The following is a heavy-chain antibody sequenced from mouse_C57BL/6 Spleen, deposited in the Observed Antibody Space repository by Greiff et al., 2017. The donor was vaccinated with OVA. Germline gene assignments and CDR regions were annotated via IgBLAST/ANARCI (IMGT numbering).Heavy chain of an antibody. D-gene: IGHD2-12*01. Sequence: EVMLVESGEGLVKPGGSLKLSCAASGFTFSSYAMSWVRQTPEKRLEWVAYISSGGDYIYYADTVKGRFTISRDNARNTLYLQMSSLKSEDTAMYYCTRVTTDYYAMDYWGQGTSVTVSS. CDR3: TRVTTDYYAMDY. CDR2: ISSGGDYI. V-gene: IGHV5-9-1*02. J-gene: IGHJ4*01. CDR1: GFTFSSYA.